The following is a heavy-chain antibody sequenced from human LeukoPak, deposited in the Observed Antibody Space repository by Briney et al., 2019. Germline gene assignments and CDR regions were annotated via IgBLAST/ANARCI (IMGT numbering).Heavy chain of an antibody. CDR2: IRYDGSNK. CDR3: AKAGDSSSWYQGMWDYYYYYMDV. J-gene: IGHJ6*03. D-gene: IGHD6-13*01. Sequence: PGGSLRLSCAASGFTFSSYGMHWVRQAPGKGLEWVAFIRYDGSNKYYADSVKGRFTISRDNSKNTLYLQMNSLRAEDTAVYYCAKAGDSSSWYQGMWDYYYYYMDVWGKGTTVTVSS. V-gene: IGHV3-30*02. CDR1: GFTFSSYG.